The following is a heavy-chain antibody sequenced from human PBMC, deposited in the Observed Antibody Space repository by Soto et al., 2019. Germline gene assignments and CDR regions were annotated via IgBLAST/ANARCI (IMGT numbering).Heavy chain of an antibody. Sequence: QLQLQESGSGLVKPSQTVSLTCAVSGGSISSGGYSWSWIRQPPGKGLEWIGYIDQSGSTYYNPSLKSRVTISVDTSKNQLSLKLSSVTAADTAVYYCARDPSGSGPNFDYWGQGALVTVSS. D-gene: IGHD3-10*01. CDR2: IDQSGST. CDR3: ARDPSGSGPNFDY. J-gene: IGHJ4*02. CDR1: GGSISSGGYS. V-gene: IGHV4-30-2*01.